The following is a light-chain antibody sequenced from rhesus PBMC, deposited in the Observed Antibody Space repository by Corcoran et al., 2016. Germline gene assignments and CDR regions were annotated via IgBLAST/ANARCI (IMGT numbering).Light chain of an antibody. Sequence: EIMMTQSPATLSLSPGERATLSCWASQSVSSSLAWFQQKPGQAPKLLLYATSSRATGIPDRFSGSGSGTDFTLTISSLEPEDVGVYYCLQDYSWPYSFGQGTRMEIK. CDR3: LQDYSWPYS. V-gene: IGKV3-42*01. CDR1: QSVSSS. CDR2: ATS. J-gene: IGKJ2*01.